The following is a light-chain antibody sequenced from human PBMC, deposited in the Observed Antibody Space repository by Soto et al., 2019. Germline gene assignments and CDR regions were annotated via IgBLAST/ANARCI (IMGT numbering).Light chain of an antibody. V-gene: IGKV3-20*01. CDR1: QNVRY. CDR2: GAS. J-gene: IGKJ1*01. Sequence: ETVLTQSPGTLSLSPGERVTLSCRASQNVRYLAWYQQKPGQAPRLLIYGASSRATGIPDRFSGSGSGTDFTLTISRLEPEDFVVYYCQQYDSSPPSWTFGQGTTVEVK. CDR3: QQYDSSPPSWT.